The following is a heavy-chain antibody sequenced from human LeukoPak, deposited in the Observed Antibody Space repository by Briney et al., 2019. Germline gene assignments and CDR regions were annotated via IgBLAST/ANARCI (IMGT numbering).Heavy chain of an antibody. J-gene: IGHJ4*02. V-gene: IGHV3-30*04. CDR3: ARDLRDYDSSGYYLGSDY. D-gene: IGHD3-22*01. Sequence: PGRSLRLSCAASGFTFSSYAMHWVRQAPGKGLGWVAVISYDGSNKYYADSVKGRFTISRDNSKNTLYLQMNSLRAEDTAVYYCARDLRDYDSSGYYLGSDYWGQGTLVTVSS. CDR2: ISYDGSNK. CDR1: GFTFSSYA.